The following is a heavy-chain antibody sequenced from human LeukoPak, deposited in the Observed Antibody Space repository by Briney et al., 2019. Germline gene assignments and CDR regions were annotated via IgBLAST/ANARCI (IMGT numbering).Heavy chain of an antibody. Sequence: SETLSLTCAVYGGSFSAYYWSWIRQPPGKGLEWIGEINHSRSINYNPSLKSRVTISIDTSKNQFSLKLSSVTAADTAVYYCAREGSDYYGSGSYYRSYYYYMDVWGKGTTVTISS. CDR2: INHSRSI. CDR1: GGSFSAYY. V-gene: IGHV4-34*01. CDR3: AREGSDYYGSGSYYRSYYYYMDV. J-gene: IGHJ6*03. D-gene: IGHD3-10*01.